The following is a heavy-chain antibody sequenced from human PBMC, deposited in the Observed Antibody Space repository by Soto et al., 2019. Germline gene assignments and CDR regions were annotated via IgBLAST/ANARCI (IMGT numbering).Heavy chain of an antibody. D-gene: IGHD6-19*01. Sequence: EVHLLESGGVVVQPGKSLKISCATSGFAFSDYPMTWVRQPPGQGLEWVSGISASGEKPYYADSVKGRFTISRDNSKNTLSLQMNSLRVEDTGRYYCANLEWLEFGGDYWGQGTLVTVSS. CDR3: ANLEWLEFGGDY. V-gene: IGHV3-23*01. CDR2: ISASGEKP. CDR1: GFAFSDYP. J-gene: IGHJ4*02.